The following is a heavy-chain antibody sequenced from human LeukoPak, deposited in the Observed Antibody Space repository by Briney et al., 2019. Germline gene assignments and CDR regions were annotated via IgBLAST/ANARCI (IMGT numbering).Heavy chain of an antibody. Sequence: GGSLRLSCAASGFSFSTYWMSWVRQAPGKGLEWVANIKQDGTEKYYVDSVKGRFTISRDNAKNSLYLQMNSLRVEDTAVYYCAKGGYSNGRYYYYYMDVWGEGTTVTVSS. CDR2: IKQDGTEK. J-gene: IGHJ6*03. V-gene: IGHV3-7*01. CDR1: GFSFSTYW. D-gene: IGHD5-18*01. CDR3: AKGGYSNGRYYYYYMDV.